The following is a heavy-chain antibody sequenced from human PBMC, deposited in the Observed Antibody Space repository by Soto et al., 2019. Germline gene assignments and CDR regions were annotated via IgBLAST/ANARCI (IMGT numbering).Heavy chain of an antibody. D-gene: IGHD3-3*01. CDR3: AKLITIFGVVKGPYDY. CDR2: ISGSGGST. V-gene: IGHV3-23*01. CDR1: GFTFSSYA. J-gene: IGHJ4*02. Sequence: GGSLRLSCAASGFTFSSYAMSWVRQAPGKGLEWVSAISGSGGSTYYADSVKGRFTISRDNSKNTLYLQMNSLRAEDTAVYYCAKLITIFGVVKGPYDYWGQGTLVTVSS.